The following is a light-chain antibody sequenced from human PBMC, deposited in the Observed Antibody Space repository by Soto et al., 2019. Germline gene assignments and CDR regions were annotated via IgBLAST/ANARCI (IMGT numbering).Light chain of an antibody. CDR3: AAWDDSLSGVV. CDR1: SSNIGNNY. V-gene: IGLV1-47*01. CDR2: RNN. J-gene: IGLJ2*01. Sequence: QSVLTQPPSASGTPGQRVTISCSGTSSNIGNNYVCWYQHLPGTAHKLLIYRNNQRPSGVPDRFSGSKSGTSASLAISGLRSDDEADYYCAAWDDSLSGVVFGGGTKLTVL.